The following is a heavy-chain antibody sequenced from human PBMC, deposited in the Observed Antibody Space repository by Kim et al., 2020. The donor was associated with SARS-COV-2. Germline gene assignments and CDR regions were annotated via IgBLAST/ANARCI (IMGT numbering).Heavy chain of an antibody. Sequence: SLKSRVTISVDTSKNQFSLKLSSVTAADTAVYYCARGGYYGSGSPLSFDYWGQGTLVTVSP. D-gene: IGHD3-10*01. V-gene: IGHV4-34*01. J-gene: IGHJ4*02. CDR3: ARGGYYGSGSPLSFDY.